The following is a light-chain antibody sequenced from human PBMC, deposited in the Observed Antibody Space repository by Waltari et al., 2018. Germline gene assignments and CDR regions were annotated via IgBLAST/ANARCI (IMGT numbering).Light chain of an antibody. CDR2: GKD. J-gene: IGLJ3*02. Sequence: SSELTQDPAVSVAFGQTVRITCQGDSLRTSDAAWYQPTPGQAPVLVMFGKDKRPSGIPDRFSGYSSGTTSSLTITGAQAEDEADYYCSSRNGRANEVVFAGGTKVTVL. V-gene: IGLV3-19*01. CDR1: SLRTSD. CDR3: SSRNGRANEVV.